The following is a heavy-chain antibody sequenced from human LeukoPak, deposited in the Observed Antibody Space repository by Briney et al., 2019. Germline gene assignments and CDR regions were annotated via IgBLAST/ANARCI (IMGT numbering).Heavy chain of an antibody. D-gene: IGHD5-12*01. J-gene: IGHJ4*02. CDR2: IYYSGST. Sequence: PSQTLSLTCTVSGGSISSGDYYWSWIRQPPGKGLEWIGYIYYSGSTYYNPSLKSRVTISVDTSKNQFSLKLSSVTAADTAVYYCARSGYSGYDWFISLFYFDYWGQGTLVTVSS. V-gene: IGHV4-30-4*08. CDR1: GGSISSGDYY. CDR3: ARSGYSGYDWFISLFYFDY.